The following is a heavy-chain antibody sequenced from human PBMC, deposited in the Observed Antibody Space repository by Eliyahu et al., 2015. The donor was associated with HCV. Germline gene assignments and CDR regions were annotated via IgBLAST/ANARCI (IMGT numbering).Heavy chain of an antibody. V-gene: IGHV1-69*04. D-gene: IGHD5-24*01. CDR1: GGTFSSYA. CDR2: IIPILGIA. J-gene: IGHJ6*02. CDR3: ARDGGVEMATIWDHAYYYYGMDV. Sequence: EVKKPGSSVKVSCKASGGTFSSYAISWVRQAPGQGLEWMGRIIPILGIANYAQKFQGRVTITADKSTSTAYMELSSLRSEDTAVYYCARDGGVEMATIWDHAYYYYGMDVWGQGTTVTVSS.